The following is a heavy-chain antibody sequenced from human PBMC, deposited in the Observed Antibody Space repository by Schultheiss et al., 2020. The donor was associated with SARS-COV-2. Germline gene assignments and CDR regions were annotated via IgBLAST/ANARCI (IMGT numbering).Heavy chain of an antibody. D-gene: IGHD3-9*01. CDR3: ASTPLRYFDWLLSRADAFDI. CDR2: ISAYNGNT. CDR1: GYTFTSYG. V-gene: IGHV1-18*01. J-gene: IGHJ3*02. Sequence: ASVKVSCKASGYTFTSYGISWVRQAPGQGLEWMGWISAYNGNTNYAQKLQGRVTMTTDTSTSTAYMELRSLRSDDTAVYYCASTPLRYFDWLLSRADAFDIWGQGTMVTVSS.